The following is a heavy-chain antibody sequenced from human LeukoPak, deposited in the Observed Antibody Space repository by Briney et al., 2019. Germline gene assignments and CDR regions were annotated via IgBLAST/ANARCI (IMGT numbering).Heavy chain of an antibody. J-gene: IGHJ6*02. V-gene: IGHV3-7*01. D-gene: IGHD3-9*01. Sequence: EGSLKLSCAASGFTFSSYWMSWVRRAPGKGLEWVANIKQDGSEKYYVDSVKGRFTISRDNAKNSLYLQMNSLRAEDTAVYYCARADILTGYYIRGPYGMDVWGQGTTVTVSS. CDR3: ARADILTGYYIRGPYGMDV. CDR1: GFTFSSYW. CDR2: IKQDGSEK.